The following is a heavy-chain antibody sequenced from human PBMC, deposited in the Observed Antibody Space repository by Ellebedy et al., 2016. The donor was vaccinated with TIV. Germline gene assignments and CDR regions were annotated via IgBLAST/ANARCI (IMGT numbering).Heavy chain of an antibody. CDR1: GFTVSDYY. V-gene: IGHV3-23*01. J-gene: IGHJ5*02. Sequence: GGSLRLSXAASGFTVSDYYMSWVRQAPGKGLEWVSTISRSGGDTYYADSVKGRFTISRDNSKNTLYVQMNSLRAEDTAIYYCATDPQEMYDSDFDAWGQGTLVTVSS. D-gene: IGHD3-22*01. CDR3: ATDPQEMYDSDFDA. CDR2: ISRSGGDT.